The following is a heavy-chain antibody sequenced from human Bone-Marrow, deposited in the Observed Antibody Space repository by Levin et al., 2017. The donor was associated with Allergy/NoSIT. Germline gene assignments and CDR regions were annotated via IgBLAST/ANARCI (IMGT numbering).Heavy chain of an antibody. CDR3: ARDGYCTGGVCPIDY. V-gene: IGHV1-46*01. J-gene: IGHJ4*02. CDR2: INPSGGST. Sequence: ASVKVSCKASGYTFTSYYMHWVRQAPGQGLEWMGIINPSGGSTSYAQKFQGRITMTRDTSTSTVYMELSSLRSEDTAVYYCARDGYCTGGVCPIDYWGQGTLVTVSS. CDR1: GYTFTSYY. D-gene: IGHD2-8*02.